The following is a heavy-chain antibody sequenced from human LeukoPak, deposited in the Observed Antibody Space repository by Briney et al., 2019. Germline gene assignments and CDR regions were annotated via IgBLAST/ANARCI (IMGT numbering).Heavy chain of an antibody. D-gene: IGHD2-2*01. CDR1: GFTFSSYA. V-gene: IGHV3-30-3*01. Sequence: PGGSLRLSCAASGFTFSSYAMHWVRQAPGKGLEWVAVISYDGSNKYYADSVKGRFTISRDNSKNTLYLQMNSLRAEDTAVYYCARGGRYCSSTSCYRMDYFDYWGQGTLVTVSS. J-gene: IGHJ4*02. CDR3: ARGGRYCSSTSCYRMDYFDY. CDR2: ISYDGSNK.